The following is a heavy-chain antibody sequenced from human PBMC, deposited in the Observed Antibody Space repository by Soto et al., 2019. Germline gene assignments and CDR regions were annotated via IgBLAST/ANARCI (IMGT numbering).Heavy chain of an antibody. CDR2: INPNSGGT. CDR3: ARVNGGGVTSYPEYCFYF. CDR1: GYTFTGYY. Sequence: ASVKVSCKASGYTFTGYYMHWVRQAPGQGLEWMGWINPNSGGTNYAQKFQGRVTMTRDTSISTAYMELSRLRSDDTAVYYCARVNGGGVTSYPEYCFYFWGQGTLVTVSS. J-gene: IGHJ4*02. D-gene: IGHD2-8*01. V-gene: IGHV1-2*02.